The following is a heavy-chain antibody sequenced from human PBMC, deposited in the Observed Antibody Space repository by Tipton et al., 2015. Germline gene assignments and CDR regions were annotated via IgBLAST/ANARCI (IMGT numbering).Heavy chain of an antibody. V-gene: IGHV4-4*02. CDR3: ARGGNNWFDP. CDR2: IYHSGST. CDR1: GGSINSTYW. Sequence: TLSLTCAVSGGSINSTYWWNWVRQSPAKRLEWIGEIYHSGSTNYNPSLQSRVTISVDTSKNQFSLKLNSVTAADTAVYYCARGGNNWFDPWGQGTLVTVSS. D-gene: IGHD2-15*01. J-gene: IGHJ5*02.